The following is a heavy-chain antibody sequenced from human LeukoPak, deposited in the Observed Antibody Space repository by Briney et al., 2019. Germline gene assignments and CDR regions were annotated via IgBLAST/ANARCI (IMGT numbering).Heavy chain of an antibody. D-gene: IGHD3-22*01. CDR2: MNPSGST. CDR1: GGSFSGYY. Sequence: PSETLSLTCAVYGGSFSGYYWTWIRQTPEKGLEWIGEMNPSGSTNYNPSLKSRVTISVDTSKNQFSLELSSVTAADTAVYYCARGRQDVTVIVVVMTAVSYYLDVWGKGTTVTVS. J-gene: IGHJ6*03. V-gene: IGHV4-34*01. CDR3: ARGRQDVTVIVVVMTAVSYYLDV.